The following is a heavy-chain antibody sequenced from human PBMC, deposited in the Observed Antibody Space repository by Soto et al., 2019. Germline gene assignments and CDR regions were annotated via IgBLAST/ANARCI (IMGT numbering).Heavy chain of an antibody. D-gene: IGHD6-6*01. CDR2: ISSSSSTI. Sequence: GGSLRLSCAASGFTFSSYSMNWVRQAPGKGLEWVSYISSSSSTIYYADSVKGRFTISRDNAKNSLYLQMNSLRAEDTAVYYCARTPYSSSSVYYYYYYGMDVWGQGTTVTVSS. CDR1: GFTFSSYS. V-gene: IGHV3-48*04. J-gene: IGHJ6*02. CDR3: ARTPYSSSSVYYYYYYGMDV.